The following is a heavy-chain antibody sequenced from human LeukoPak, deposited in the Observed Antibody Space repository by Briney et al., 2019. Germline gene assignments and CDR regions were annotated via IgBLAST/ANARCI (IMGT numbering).Heavy chain of an antibody. V-gene: IGHV3-11*01. CDR3: ARSNSTNCYTD. J-gene: IGHJ4*02. CDR2: ISSSGSTI. CDR1: GFTFSDYY. D-gene: IGHD2-2*02. Sequence: GGSLRLSCAASGFTFSDYYLSWLRQAPGKGLEWVSYISSSGSTINYADSVKGRFTISRDNAKNSLYLQMNSLRAEDTAVYYCARSNSTNCYTDWGQGTLVTVSS.